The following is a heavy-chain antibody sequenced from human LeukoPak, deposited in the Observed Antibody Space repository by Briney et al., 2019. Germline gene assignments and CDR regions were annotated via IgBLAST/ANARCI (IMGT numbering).Heavy chain of an antibody. CDR3: VRSLAVDGTRAY. CDR2: MNPLSGNT. J-gene: IGHJ4*02. CDR1: GYSFVTSD. D-gene: IGHD6-19*01. Sequence: ASVKVSCKASGYSFVTSDINWVRQAAGQGLEWMGWMNPLSGNTGYAQEFQGRVTMTRNTSTGTAYMELSSLRSEDTAVYYCVRSLAVDGTRAYWGQGTPVIVSS. V-gene: IGHV1-8*01.